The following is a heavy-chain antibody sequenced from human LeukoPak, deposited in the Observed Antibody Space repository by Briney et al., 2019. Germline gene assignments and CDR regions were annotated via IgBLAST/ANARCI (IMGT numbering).Heavy chain of an antibody. CDR1: GGTFSSYA. Sequence: GASVKVSCKASGGTFSSYAISWVRQAPGQGLEWMGRIIPILGIANYAQKFQGRVTITADKSTSTAYMELRSLRSDDTAVYYCARVGSSSWYSFDYWGQGTLVTVSS. J-gene: IGHJ4*02. CDR2: IIPILGIA. V-gene: IGHV1-69*04. CDR3: ARVGSSSWYSFDY. D-gene: IGHD6-13*01.